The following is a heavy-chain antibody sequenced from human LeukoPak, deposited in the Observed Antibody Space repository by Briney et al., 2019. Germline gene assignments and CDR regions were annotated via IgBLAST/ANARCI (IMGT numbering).Heavy chain of an antibody. J-gene: IGHJ4*02. V-gene: IGHV3-30*18. CDR3: AKDRGWFGELSFYFDY. CDR1: GFTFSSYG. Sequence: GGSLRLSCAASGFTFSSYGMHWVRQAPGKGLEWVAVISYDGSNKYYADSVKGRFTISRDNSKNTLYLQMNSLRAEDTAVYYCAKDRGWFGELSFYFDYWGQGTLVTVSS. CDR2: ISYDGSNK. D-gene: IGHD3-10*01.